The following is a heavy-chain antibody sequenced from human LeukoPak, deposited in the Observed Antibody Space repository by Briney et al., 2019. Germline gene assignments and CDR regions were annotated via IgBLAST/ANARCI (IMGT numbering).Heavy chain of an antibody. CDR2: IYYSGST. J-gene: IGHJ6*03. Sequence: SETLSLTCTVSGGSISSSSYYWGWIRQPPGKGLERIGSIYYSGSTYYNPSLKSRVTISVDTSKNQFPLKLSSVTAADTAVYYCARLPNDYDYVWGSYRYTSYYMDVWGKGTTVTVSS. D-gene: IGHD3-16*02. V-gene: IGHV4-39*01. CDR3: ARLPNDYDYVWGSYRYTSYYMDV. CDR1: GGSISSSSYY.